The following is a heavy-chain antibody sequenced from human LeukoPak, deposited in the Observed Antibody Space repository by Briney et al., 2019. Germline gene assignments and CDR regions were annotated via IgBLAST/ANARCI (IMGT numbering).Heavy chain of an antibody. CDR3: ARDSRRYYDFWSGYSSDGAFDI. V-gene: IGHV4-59*01. Sequence: SETLSLTCTVSGGSISSYYWSWIRQPPGKGLEWIGYIYYSGSTNYNPSLKSRVTISVDTSKNQFSLKLSSVTAADTAVYYCARDSRRYYDFWSGYSSDGAFDIWGQGTMVTVSS. CDR2: IYYSGST. J-gene: IGHJ3*02. CDR1: GGSISSYY. D-gene: IGHD3-3*01.